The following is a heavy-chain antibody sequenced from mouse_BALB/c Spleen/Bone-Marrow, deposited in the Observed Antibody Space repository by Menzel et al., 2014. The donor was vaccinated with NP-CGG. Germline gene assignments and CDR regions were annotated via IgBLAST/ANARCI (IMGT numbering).Heavy chain of an antibody. Sequence: EVQVVESGGGLVKLGGSLKLSCAASGFTFSSYAMSWVRQSPEKRLEWVAEISSGGSYTYYPDTVTGRFTISRDNAKNTLYLEMSSLRSEDTAMYYCARDHYGYYTMDYWGQGTSVTVSS. J-gene: IGHJ4*01. CDR3: ARDHYGYYTMDY. V-gene: IGHV5-9-4*01. D-gene: IGHD1-2*01. CDR1: GFTFSSYA. CDR2: ISSGGSYT.